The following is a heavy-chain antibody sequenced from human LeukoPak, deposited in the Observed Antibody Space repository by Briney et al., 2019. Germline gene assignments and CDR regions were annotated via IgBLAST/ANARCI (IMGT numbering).Heavy chain of an antibody. CDR1: GYSFTSYW. V-gene: IGHV5-51*01. J-gene: IGHJ6*03. Sequence: GESLKISCKGSGYSFTSYWIGWVRQMPGKGLGWMGIIYPGDSDTRYSPSFQGQVTISADKSISTAYLQWSSLKASDTAMYYCARHADYNGSGSYYKSYYYMDVWGKGTTVTVSS. D-gene: IGHD3-10*01. CDR3: ARHADYNGSGSYYKSYYYMDV. CDR2: IYPGDSDT.